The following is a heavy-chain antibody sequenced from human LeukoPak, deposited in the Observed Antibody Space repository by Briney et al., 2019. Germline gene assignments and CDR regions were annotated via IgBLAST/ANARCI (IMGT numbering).Heavy chain of an antibody. CDR2: INHSGST. V-gene: IGHV4-34*01. CDR3: ARGDQFGSYNWFDP. D-gene: IGHD3-16*01. CDR1: GGSFSGYY. J-gene: IGHJ5*02. Sequence: PSETLSLTCAVYGGSFSGYYCNWIRQPPGKGLEWIGEINHSGSTNYNPSLKSRVTISVDTSKNQFSLKLSSVTAADTAVYYCARGDQFGSYNWFDPWGQGTLVTVSS.